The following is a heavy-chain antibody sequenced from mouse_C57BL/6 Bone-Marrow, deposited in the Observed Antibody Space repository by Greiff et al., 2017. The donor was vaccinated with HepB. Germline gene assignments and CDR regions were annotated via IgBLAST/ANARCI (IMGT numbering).Heavy chain of an antibody. J-gene: IGHJ4*01. V-gene: IGHV5-15*01. D-gene: IGHD2-1*01. CDR2: ISNLAYSI. CDR1: GFTFSDYG. CDR3: ARQRKGFYYGNYVYAMDY. Sequence: EVQGVESGGGLVQPGGSLKLSCAASGFTFSDYGMAWVRQAPRKGPEWVAFISNLAYSIYYADTVTGRFTISRENAKNTLYLEMSSLRSEDTAMYYCARQRKGFYYGNYVYAMDYWGQGTSVTVSS.